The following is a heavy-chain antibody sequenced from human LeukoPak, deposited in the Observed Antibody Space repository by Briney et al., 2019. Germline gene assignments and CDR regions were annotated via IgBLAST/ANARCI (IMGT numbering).Heavy chain of an antibody. V-gene: IGHV3-15*01. CDR2: IKSKTDGRKT. CDR1: GFTFSNAW. CDR3: TTDLFKARVKWELLPLTWFDP. D-gene: IGHD1-26*01. J-gene: IGHJ5*02. Sequence: SGGSLRLSCAASGFTFSNAWMSWVRQAPGKGLEWVGRIKSKTDGRKTDYAAPVKGRFTISRDDSNNTLYLQMNSLKTEDTAVYYCTTDLFKARVKWELLPLTWFDPWGQGTLVTVSS.